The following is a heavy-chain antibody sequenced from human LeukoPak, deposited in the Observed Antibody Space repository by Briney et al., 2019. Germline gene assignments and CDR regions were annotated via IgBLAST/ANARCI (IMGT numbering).Heavy chain of an antibody. CDR3: ARVAAAGAFDI. CDR1: GYTFTSYD. J-gene: IGHJ3*02. D-gene: IGHD6-13*01. V-gene: IGHV1-8*03. Sequence: ASVKVSYKASGYTFTSYDINWVRQATGQGLEWMGWMNPNSGNTGYAQKFQGRVTITRNTSISTAYMELSSLRSEDKAVYYCARVAAAGAFDIWGQGTMVTVSS. CDR2: MNPNSGNT.